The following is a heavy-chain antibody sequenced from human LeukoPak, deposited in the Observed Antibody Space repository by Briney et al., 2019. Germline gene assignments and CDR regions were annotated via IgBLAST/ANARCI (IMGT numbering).Heavy chain of an antibody. CDR1: GFTFSDYY. V-gene: IGHV3-11*04. CDR2: ISSSGSTI. J-gene: IGHJ4*02. Sequence: GGSLRLSRAASGFTFSDYYMSWIRQAPGKGLEWVSYISSSGSTIYYADSVKGRFTISRDNAKSSLYLQMNSLRAEDTAVYYCARGRDCTNGVCYTAGYFDYWGQGTLVTVSS. CDR3: ARGRDCTNGVCYTAGYFDY. D-gene: IGHD2-8*01.